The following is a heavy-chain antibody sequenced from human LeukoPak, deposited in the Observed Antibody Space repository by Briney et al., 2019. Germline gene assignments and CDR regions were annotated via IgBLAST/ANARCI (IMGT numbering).Heavy chain of an antibody. CDR2: INWNGGST. V-gene: IGHV3-20*01. D-gene: IGHD2-2*01. Sequence: GGSLRLSCAASGFTFDDYGMSWVRQAPGKGLEWVSGINWNGGSTGYADSVKGRFTISRDNAKNSLYLQMNSLRAEDTALYHCARRVQVVPPATPVYYMDVWGKGTTVTVSS. CDR3: ARRVQVVPPATPVYYMDV. CDR1: GFTFDDYG. J-gene: IGHJ6*03.